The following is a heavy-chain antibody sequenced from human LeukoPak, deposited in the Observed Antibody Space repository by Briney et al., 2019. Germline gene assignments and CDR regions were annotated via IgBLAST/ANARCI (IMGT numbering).Heavy chain of an antibody. J-gene: IGHJ3*02. CDR2: INDSGGST. CDR1: GFTFSNYA. CDR3: AKDAPYYYDSSGYGGAFDI. V-gene: IGHV3-23*01. Sequence: GGSLRLSCAASGFTFSNYAMSWVRQAPGKGLEWVSAINDSGGSTYYADSVKGRFTISRDNSKNTLYLQINSLRAEDTAVYYCAKDAPYYYDSSGYGGAFDIWGQGTMVTVSS. D-gene: IGHD3-22*01.